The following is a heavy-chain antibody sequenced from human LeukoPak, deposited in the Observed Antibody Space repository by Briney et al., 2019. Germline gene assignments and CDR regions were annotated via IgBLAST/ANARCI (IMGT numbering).Heavy chain of an antibody. J-gene: IGHJ4*02. Sequence: AGGSLRLSCAASGFTVSSNYMSWVRQAPGKGLEWVSVIYSGGSTYYADSVKGRFTISRDNSKNTLYLQMNSLRAEDTAMYYCARVNGGNRYFDYWGQGTLVTVSS. CDR2: IYSGGST. CDR3: ARVNGGNRYFDY. D-gene: IGHD4-23*01. V-gene: IGHV3-53*01. CDR1: GFTVSSNY.